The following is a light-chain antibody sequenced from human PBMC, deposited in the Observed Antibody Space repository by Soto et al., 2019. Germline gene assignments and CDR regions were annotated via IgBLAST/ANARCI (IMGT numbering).Light chain of an antibody. CDR3: AAWDDSLNGVV. V-gene: IGLV1-44*01. J-gene: IGLJ2*01. CDR2: SNN. Sequence: QSVLTQPPSASGTPGQRVTISCSGSSCNIGSNTVNSYQQLPGTAPKLLIYSNNQRPPGVPDRISGATSGTSAALAISALQSEDDADYYCAAWDDSLNGVVFGGGTQLTVL. CDR1: SCNIGSNT.